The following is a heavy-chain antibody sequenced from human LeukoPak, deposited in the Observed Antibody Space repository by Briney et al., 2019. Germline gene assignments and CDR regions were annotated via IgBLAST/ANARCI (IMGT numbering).Heavy chain of an antibody. CDR1: GFTFSSYA. D-gene: IGHD3-22*01. CDR2: ISGSGGST. CDR3: AKVPRMTTNYYDSSGQKQYYFDY. V-gene: IGHV3-23*01. Sequence: GGSLRPSCAASGFTFSSYAMSWVRQAPGKGLEWVSAISGSGGSTYYADSVKGRFTISRDNSKNTLYLQMNSLRAEDTAVYYCAKVPRMTTNYYDSSGQKQYYFDYWGQGTLVTVSS. J-gene: IGHJ4*02.